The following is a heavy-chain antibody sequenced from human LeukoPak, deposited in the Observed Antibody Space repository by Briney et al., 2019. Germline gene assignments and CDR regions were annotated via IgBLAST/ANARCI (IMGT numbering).Heavy chain of an antibody. Sequence: PGGSLSLSCTASGFTFSSYAMSWVRQAPGKGLEWVSAITGTGATTYYADSVKGRFTISRDNSKNTLYLQMNSLRAEDTAVYYCAKRGADSGGKSALVAFDIWGQGTMVTVSS. CDR1: GFTFSSYA. CDR3: AKRGADSGGKSALVAFDI. V-gene: IGHV3-23*01. CDR2: ITGTGATT. D-gene: IGHD4-23*01. J-gene: IGHJ3*02.